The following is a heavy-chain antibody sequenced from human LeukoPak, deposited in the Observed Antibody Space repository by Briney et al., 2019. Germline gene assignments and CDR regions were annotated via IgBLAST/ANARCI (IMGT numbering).Heavy chain of an antibody. D-gene: IGHD5-18*01. CDR3: ARASGYSYVVYYMDV. J-gene: IGHJ6*03. V-gene: IGHV4-59*01. CDR2: IYYSGST. Sequence: SETLSLTCTVSGGSISSYYWSWIRQPPGKGLEWIGYIYYSGSTNYNPSLKSRVTISVDTSKNQFSLKLSSVTAADTAVYYCARASGYSYVVYYMDVWGKGTTVTVSS. CDR1: GGSISSYY.